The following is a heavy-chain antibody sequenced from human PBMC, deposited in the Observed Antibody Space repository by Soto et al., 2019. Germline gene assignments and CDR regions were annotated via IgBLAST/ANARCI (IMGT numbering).Heavy chain of an antibody. J-gene: IGHJ4*02. CDR2: VNAFHGIS. CDR3: ATSYGSGYRAFDY. D-gene: IGHD3-10*01. CDR1: GYTFTSYG. Sequence: SSVKVSRKPSGYTFTSYGISWVRQAPGLGLEWMGWVNAFHGISNYAQKFQGRVTMTADKSTSTAYMELRSLRSEDTAFYYCATSYGSGYRAFDYWGQGALVTVS. V-gene: IGHV1-18*01.